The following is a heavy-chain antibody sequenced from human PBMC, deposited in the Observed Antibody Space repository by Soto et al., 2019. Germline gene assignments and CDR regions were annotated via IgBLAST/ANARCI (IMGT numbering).Heavy chain of an antibody. CDR2: IYWDDDK. Sequence: QITLKESGPTLVKPTQTLTLTCTFSGFSLSTSGVGVGWIRQPPGKALEWLALIYWDDDKRYSPSLKSRLTIXKXISKNQVVLTMTNMDPVDTATYYCAHRHSSGYRFDPWGQGTLVTVSS. J-gene: IGHJ5*02. CDR3: AHRHSSGYRFDP. D-gene: IGHD3-22*01. V-gene: IGHV2-5*02. CDR1: GFSLSTSGVG.